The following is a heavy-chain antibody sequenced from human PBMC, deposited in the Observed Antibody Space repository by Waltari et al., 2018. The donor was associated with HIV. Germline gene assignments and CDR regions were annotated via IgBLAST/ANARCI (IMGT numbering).Heavy chain of an antibody. CDR1: AFIFSRSA. CDR3: AKYLDCSGTSCYTPYFDY. Sequence: EGQLLESGGGLVQPGGSLSLHGAASAFIFSRSAMHWLRQAPGKGLEWVSAITGSGGGTYYADSVKCRFTFSRDNSQNTLYLQMNSLRAEDTAVYYCAKYLDCSGTSCYTPYFDYWGQGTLVTVSP. D-gene: IGHD2-2*02. CDR2: ITGSGGGT. V-gene: IGHV3-23*01. J-gene: IGHJ4*02.